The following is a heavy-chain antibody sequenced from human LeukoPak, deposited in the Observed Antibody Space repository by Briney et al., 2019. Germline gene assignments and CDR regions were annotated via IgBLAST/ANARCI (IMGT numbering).Heavy chain of an antibody. D-gene: IGHD3-3*01. J-gene: IGHJ4*02. CDR2: ISGSGGST. Sequence: GGSLRLSCAASGFTFSSYAMSWVHQAPGKGLEWVSAISGSGGSTYYADSVKGRFTISRDNSKNTLYLQMNSLRAEDTAVYYCAIHTAGDFWSGSYFDYWGQGTLVTVSS. CDR3: AIHTAGDFWSGSYFDY. CDR1: GFTFSSYA. V-gene: IGHV3-23*01.